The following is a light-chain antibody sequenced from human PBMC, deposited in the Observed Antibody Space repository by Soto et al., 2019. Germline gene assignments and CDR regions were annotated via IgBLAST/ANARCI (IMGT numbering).Light chain of an antibody. Sequence: DIQMTQSPSSLSASVGDRVTITCRASQSISSYLNWYQQKPGKAPKLLIYAASSLQSGVPSRFTGSGSGTDFTLTTSSLQPEDFATYYCQQSYSTTYPFGQRSKVDIX. J-gene: IGKJ2*01. CDR3: QQSYSTTYP. CDR2: AAS. CDR1: QSISSY. V-gene: IGKV1-39*01.